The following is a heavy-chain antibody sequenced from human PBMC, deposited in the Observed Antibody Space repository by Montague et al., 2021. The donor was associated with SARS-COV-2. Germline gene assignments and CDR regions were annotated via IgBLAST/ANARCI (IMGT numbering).Heavy chain of an antibody. Sequence: PLRLSCAASGSIFGDYWMSWVRQAPGKGLEWVANIKHDGSEEYYMDSVKGRFTVSRDNAKNSLYLQMNSLRAEDTAVYYCARATLYMDVWGKGTTVTVSS. V-gene: IGHV3-7*01. CDR2: IKHDGSEE. CDR1: GSIFGDYW. CDR3: ARATLYMDV. J-gene: IGHJ6*03.